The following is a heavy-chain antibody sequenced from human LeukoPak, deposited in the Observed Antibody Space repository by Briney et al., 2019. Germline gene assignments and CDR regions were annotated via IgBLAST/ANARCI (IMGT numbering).Heavy chain of an antibody. Sequence: SDTLSLTCTVSGYSISSGYYWGWIRQPPGKGLEWIGSIYHSGSTYYNPSLKSRVTISVDTSKNQFSLKLSSVTAADTAVDYYARESGTTGEVKFDPWPGNPGHR. D-gene: IGHD4-17*01. CDR3: ARESGTTGEVKFDP. CDR1: GYSISSGYY. V-gene: IGHV4-38-2*02. CDR2: IYHSGST. J-gene: IGHJ5*02.